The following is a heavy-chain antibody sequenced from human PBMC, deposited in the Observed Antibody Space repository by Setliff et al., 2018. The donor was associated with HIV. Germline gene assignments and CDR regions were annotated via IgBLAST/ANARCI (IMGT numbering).Heavy chain of an antibody. CDR3: ARSVARDYWYFGH. D-gene: IGHD6-6*01. J-gene: IGHJ2*01. CDR2: FHYRGSP. Sequence: SETLSLTCRVSGGSFNNYHWSWIRQPPGEGLQFLGFFHYRGSPIYNPSLKSRVKISVDTSKNQFSLNLTSVTAADTAVYYCARSVARDYWYFGHWGRGTLVTVSS. V-gene: IGHV4-59*01. CDR1: GGSFNNYH.